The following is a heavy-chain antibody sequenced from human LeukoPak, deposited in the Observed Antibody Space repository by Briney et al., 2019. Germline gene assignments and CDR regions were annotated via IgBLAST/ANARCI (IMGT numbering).Heavy chain of an antibody. J-gene: IGHJ4*02. CDR1: GFTFDDYA. D-gene: IGHD5-24*01. CDR2: ISWNSGSI. Sequence: PGRSLRLSCAASGFTFDDYAMHWVRQAPGKGLEWVSGISWNSGSIGYADSVKGRFTISRDNAKNSLYLQMNSLRAEDTAVYYCAKDRVWLQPRGCDYWGQGTLVTVSS. CDR3: AKDRVWLQPRGCDY. V-gene: IGHV3-9*01.